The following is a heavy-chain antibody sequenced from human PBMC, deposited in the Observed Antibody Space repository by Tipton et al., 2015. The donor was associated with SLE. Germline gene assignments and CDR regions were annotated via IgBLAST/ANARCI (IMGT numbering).Heavy chain of an antibody. Sequence: PVQPLEWVSSITTRSYIDYADSLKGRFTISRDNAKSSVFLQMDSLRVEDTGVYYCAKVGVTFSSGWYRVDLWGPGTPVTVSS. CDR2: ITTRSYI. J-gene: IGHJ5*02. V-gene: IGHV3-69-1*02. D-gene: IGHD6-19*01. CDR3: AKVGVTFSSGWYRVDL.